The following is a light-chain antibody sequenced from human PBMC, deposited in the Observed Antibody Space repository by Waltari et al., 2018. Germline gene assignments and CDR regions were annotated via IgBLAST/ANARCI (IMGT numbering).Light chain of an antibody. CDR3: QQPGF. J-gene: IGKJ4*01. CDR1: QSVHNY. V-gene: IGKV3-11*01. CDR2: DAS. Sequence: EVVLTQSPATLSLSPGERATLSCRASQSVHNYLAWYQHKPGQAPRLLIYDASNRATGIPARFSGSGSGTDFTLTISSLESEDSAVYYCQQPGFFGGGTKVEIK.